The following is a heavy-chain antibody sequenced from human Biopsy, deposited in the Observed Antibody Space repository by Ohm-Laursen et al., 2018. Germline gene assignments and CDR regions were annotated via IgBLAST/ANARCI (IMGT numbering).Heavy chain of an antibody. D-gene: IGHD6-19*01. Sequence: SDTLSLTCSVSGGSTNDNFWSWIRQPAGETLEWIGRIYSSGGSSYNPSLKSRISMSMDTSNNQFSLTLTSVTAADTAVYYCARTPGKAVAGRFLDLWGRGTLVTVSS. CDR3: ARTPGKAVAGRFLDL. V-gene: IGHV4-4*07. CDR1: GGSTNDNF. J-gene: IGHJ2*01. CDR2: IYSSGGS.